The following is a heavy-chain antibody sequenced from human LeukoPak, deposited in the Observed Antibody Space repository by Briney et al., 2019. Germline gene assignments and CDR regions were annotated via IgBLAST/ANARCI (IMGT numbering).Heavy chain of an antibody. Sequence: ASVKVSCKASGGTFSSYAISWARQAPGQGLEWMGGIIPIFGTANYAQKFQGRVTITTDESTSTAYMELSSPRSEDTAVYYCARGFSRSSSWYKYYYYYMDVWGKGTTVTVSS. CDR2: IIPIFGTA. J-gene: IGHJ6*03. CDR1: GGTFSSYA. CDR3: ARGFSRSSSWYKYYYYYMDV. D-gene: IGHD6-13*01. V-gene: IGHV1-69*05.